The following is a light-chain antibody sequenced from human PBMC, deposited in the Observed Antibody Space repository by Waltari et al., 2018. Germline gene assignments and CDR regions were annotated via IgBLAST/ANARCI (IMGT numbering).Light chain of an antibody. V-gene: IGLV2-8*01. CDR1: SSDVADHTL. CDR3: SSYAGNNNFVV. Sequence: QSALTQSPSASGSPGQSVTISCTGISSDVADHTLVSWYQQHPGKAPKVMIYEVSKRPSGVPDRFSGSRSGNTASLTVSGLQAEDEADYYCSSYAGNNNFVVFGGGTKLTVL. CDR2: EVS. J-gene: IGLJ2*01.